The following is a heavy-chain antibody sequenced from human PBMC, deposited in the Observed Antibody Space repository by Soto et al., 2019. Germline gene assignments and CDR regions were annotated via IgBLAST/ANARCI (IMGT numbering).Heavy chain of an antibody. CDR1: GWSFSGYY. J-gene: IGHJ4*02. Sequence: SETLSLTCAFYGWSFSGYYWSWIRQPPGKGLEWIGEINHSGSTNYNPSLKSRVTISVDTSKNQFSLKLSSVTAADTAVYYCARGSLLRFFVYWGQGTLVTVSS. CDR2: INHSGST. CDR3: ARGSLLRFFVY. V-gene: IGHV4-34*01. D-gene: IGHD3-3*01.